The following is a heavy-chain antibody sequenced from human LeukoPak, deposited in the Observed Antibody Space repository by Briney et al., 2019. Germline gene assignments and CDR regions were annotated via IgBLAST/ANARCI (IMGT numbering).Heavy chain of an antibody. CDR3: ASGYFVHTFDF. D-gene: IGHD2-2*03. CDR1: GVSIRSTSYY. V-gene: IGHV4-39*01. CDR2: IYFSGNT. J-gene: IGHJ4*02. Sequence: SETLSLTCTVSGVSIRSTSYYWGWIRQPPGKGLEWIGSIYFSGNTYYSPSLKTRVTISIDTSKNQFSLKLTSVTAADTAIFYCASGYFVHTFDFWGQGTLGTVSS.